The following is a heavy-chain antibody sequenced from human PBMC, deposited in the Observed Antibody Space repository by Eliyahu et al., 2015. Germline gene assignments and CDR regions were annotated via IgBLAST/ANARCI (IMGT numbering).Heavy chain of an antibody. V-gene: IGHV1-18*04. CDR3: VRALDSANYYLLGS. J-gene: IGHJ5*01. D-gene: IGHD1-26*01. Sequence: QVQLVQSGTEVKEPGASVRVSCEASGYTLTHYGHSWVRQAPGQGLEYMGWISGYNGDTNYVPKFRGRVTMTRDTSTSTAYMELRSLTSDDTAVYYCVRALDSANYYLLGSWGQGTPVIVSS. CDR1: GYTLTHYG. CDR2: ISGYNGDT.